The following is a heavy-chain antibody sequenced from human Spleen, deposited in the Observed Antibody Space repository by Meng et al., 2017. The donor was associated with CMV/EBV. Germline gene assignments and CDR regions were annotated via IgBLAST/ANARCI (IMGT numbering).Heavy chain of an antibody. CDR3: ARAEDESNGWGGFDP. Sequence: QLRRQESGPGLVKPSETLSLTCTVSGGSISSSSYYWGWIRQPSGKGLEWIGSIYYSGSTYYNPSLKSRVTISVDTSKNQFSLKLSSVTAADTAVYYCARAEDESNGWGGFDPWGQGTLVTVSS. V-gene: IGHV4-39*07. J-gene: IGHJ5*02. D-gene: IGHD3-16*01. CDR2: IYYSGST. CDR1: GGSISSSSYY.